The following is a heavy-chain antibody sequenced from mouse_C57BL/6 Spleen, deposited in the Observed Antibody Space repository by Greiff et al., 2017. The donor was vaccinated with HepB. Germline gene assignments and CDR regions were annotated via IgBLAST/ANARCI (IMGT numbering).Heavy chain of an antibody. Sequence: VQLQQSGAELVRPGASVTLSCKASGYTFTDYEMHWVKQTPVHGLEWIGAIDPETGGTAYNQKFKGKAILTADKSSGTAYMELRSLTSEDSAVYYCTRDSSYDFDYWGQGTTLTVSS. D-gene: IGHD1-1*01. CDR2: IDPETGGT. CDR3: TRDSSYDFDY. V-gene: IGHV1-15*01. J-gene: IGHJ2*01. CDR1: GYTFTDYE.